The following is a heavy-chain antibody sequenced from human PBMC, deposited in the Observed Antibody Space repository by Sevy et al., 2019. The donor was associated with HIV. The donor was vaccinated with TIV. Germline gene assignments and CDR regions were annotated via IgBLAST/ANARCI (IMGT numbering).Heavy chain of an antibody. D-gene: IGHD3-22*01. Sequence: GGSLRLSCAASGFTFSSYSMNWVRQAPGKGLEWVSSISSSSSYIYYADSVKGRFTISRDNAKNSLYLQMNSRRAEDTAVYYCARSGGATPYDSSGYHDAFDIWGQGTMVTVSS. V-gene: IGHV3-21*01. CDR2: ISSSSSYI. J-gene: IGHJ3*02. CDR1: GFTFSSYS. CDR3: ARSGGATPYDSSGYHDAFDI.